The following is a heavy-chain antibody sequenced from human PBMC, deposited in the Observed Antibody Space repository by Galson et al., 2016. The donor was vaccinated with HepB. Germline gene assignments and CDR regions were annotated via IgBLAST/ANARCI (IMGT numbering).Heavy chain of an antibody. J-gene: IGHJ4*02. CDR2: IHSDGSTT. CDR3: AKDIRSYGLFGRFDY. D-gene: IGHD5-18*01. V-gene: IGHV3-74*01. Sequence: SLRLSCAASGFTFSSYWMQWVRQAPGKGLVWVSRIHSDGSTTSYADSVKGRFTISRDNTKNTLYLQMNSLRAEDTAVYYCAKDIRSYGLFGRFDYWGQGTLVTVAS. CDR1: GFTFSSYW.